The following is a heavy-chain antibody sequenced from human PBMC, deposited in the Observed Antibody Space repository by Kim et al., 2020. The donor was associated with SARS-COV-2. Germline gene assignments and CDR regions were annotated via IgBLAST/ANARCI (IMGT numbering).Heavy chain of an antibody. Sequence: GGSLRLSCAASGFTFDEHSMHWVRQVPGKGLEWVSLISGDSHNTYYAESVKGRFTISRDNTKNSLYLQMNSLTTEDTALYYCARDRTYYASGTYCLDSWGQGALVTLSS. CDR2: ISGDSHNT. CDR1: GFTFDEHS. J-gene: IGHJ5*01. V-gene: IGHV3-43*02. D-gene: IGHD3-10*01. CDR3: ARDRTYYASGTYCLDS.